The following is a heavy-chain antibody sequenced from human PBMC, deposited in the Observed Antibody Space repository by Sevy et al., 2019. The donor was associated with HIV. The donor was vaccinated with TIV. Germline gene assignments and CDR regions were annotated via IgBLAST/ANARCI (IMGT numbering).Heavy chain of an antibody. CDR1: GFTFSSYD. J-gene: IGHJ6*02. CDR2: IGSAGDT. V-gene: IGHV3-13*01. CDR3: ARGGYGSRSFYPYYYYGMDV. Sequence: GGSLRLSCAASGFTFSSYDMHWVRQATGKGLEWVSSIGSAGDTYYPGSVKGGFNISRENAKNSLYLHVKSLRAGDTAVYSCARGGYGSRSFYPYYYYGMDVWGQGTTVTVSS. D-gene: IGHD3-10*01.